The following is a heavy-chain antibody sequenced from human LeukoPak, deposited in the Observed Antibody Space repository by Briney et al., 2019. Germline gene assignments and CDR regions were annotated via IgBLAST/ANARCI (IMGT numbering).Heavy chain of an antibody. CDR1: GFTFSNAW. D-gene: IGHD3-3*01. Sequence: GGSLRLSCAASGFTFSNAWMSWVRQAPGKGLEWVGRIKSKTDGGTTDYAAPVKGRFTISRDNSKNTLYLQMNSLRAEDTAVYYCAKESLRWLEYYMDVWGKGTTVTVSS. CDR3: AKESLRWLEYYMDV. V-gene: IGHV3-15*01. J-gene: IGHJ6*03. CDR2: IKSKTDGGTT.